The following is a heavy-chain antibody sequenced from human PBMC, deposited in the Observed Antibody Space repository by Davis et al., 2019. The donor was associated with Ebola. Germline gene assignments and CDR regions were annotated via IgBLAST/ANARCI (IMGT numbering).Heavy chain of an antibody. J-gene: IGHJ6*03. D-gene: IGHD2-2*01. CDR1: GYSFTSYW. CDR2: IYPGDSDT. V-gene: IGHV5-51*01. CDR3: ARYDWDIVVVPAAKGPNYYYYYMDV. Sequence: GESLKISCKGSGYSFTSYWIGWVRQMPGKGLEWMGIIYPGDSDTRYSPSFQGHVTISADKSISTAYLQWSSLKASDTAMYYCARYDWDIVVVPAAKGPNYYYYYMDVWGKGTTVTVSS.